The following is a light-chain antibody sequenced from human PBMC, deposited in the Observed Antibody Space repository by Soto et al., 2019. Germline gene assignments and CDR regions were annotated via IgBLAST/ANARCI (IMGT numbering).Light chain of an antibody. Sequence: DIQMTQSPSSLSASVGDAVSLTCRASRSISNYLNWYQQKPGRAPKLLISGASSLQRGVPSRFSGSGSVTTFTLTITSLQPDDFAIYFCQQSYTAHYTFGPGTKVEIK. J-gene: IGKJ3*01. CDR1: RSISNY. CDR3: QQSYTAHYT. CDR2: GAS. V-gene: IGKV1-39*01.